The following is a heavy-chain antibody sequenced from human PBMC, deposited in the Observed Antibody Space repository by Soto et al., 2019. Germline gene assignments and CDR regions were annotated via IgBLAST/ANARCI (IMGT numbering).Heavy chain of an antibody. D-gene: IGHD6-13*01. CDR3: AGDVDTEAGLGFWFDP. CDR2: IIPIFGTA. CDR1: GGTFSSYA. J-gene: IGHJ5*02. V-gene: IGHV1-69*12. Sequence: QVQLVQSGAEVKKPGSSVKVSCKASGGTFSSYAISWVRQAPGQGLEWMGGIIPIFGTANYAQKFQGRVTYTADESTSTVYMELSSLRSEDTAVYYCAGDVDTEAGLGFWFDPWGQVNLVTVSS.